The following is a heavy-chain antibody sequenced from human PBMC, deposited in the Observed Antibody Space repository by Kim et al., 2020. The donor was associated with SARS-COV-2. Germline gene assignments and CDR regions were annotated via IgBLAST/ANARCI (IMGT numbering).Heavy chain of an antibody. CDR3: AKGTLVGATQPYYFDY. D-gene: IGHD1-26*01. J-gene: IGHJ4*02. Sequence: SVKGRFTISRDNSKNTLYLQMNSLRAEDTAVYYCAKGTLVGATQPYYFDYWGQGTLVTVSS. V-gene: IGHV3-23*01.